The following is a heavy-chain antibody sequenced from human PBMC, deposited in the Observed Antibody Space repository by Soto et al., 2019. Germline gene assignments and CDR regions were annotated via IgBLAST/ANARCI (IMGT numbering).Heavy chain of an antibody. V-gene: IGHV4-59*08. CDR3: ARQGFGALHRLVDV. Sequence: QVPLQESGTGLVKPSETLSLSCTVSGGSISSYYWCCIRQTPGKGLEWIGYVHDSWGPNYNPSLKSRVAISLHTSKSQFSLKLTSVTATDTAVYYCARQGFGALHRLVDVWGQGTTVTVSS. CDR1: GGSISSYY. D-gene: IGHD3-10*01. CDR2: VHDSWGP. J-gene: IGHJ6*02.